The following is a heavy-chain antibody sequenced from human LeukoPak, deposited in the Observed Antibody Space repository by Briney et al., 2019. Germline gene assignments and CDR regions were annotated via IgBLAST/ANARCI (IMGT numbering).Heavy chain of an antibody. Sequence: GRSLRLSCAASGFTFSSYGMHWVRQAPGKGLEWVAVISYDGSNKYYADSVKGRFTISRDNSKNTLYLQMNSLRAEDTAVYYCAKVGPDGYYGMDVWGQGTMVTVSS. D-gene: IGHD5-24*01. V-gene: IGHV3-30*18. J-gene: IGHJ6*02. CDR2: ISYDGSNK. CDR3: AKVGPDGYYGMDV. CDR1: GFTFSSYG.